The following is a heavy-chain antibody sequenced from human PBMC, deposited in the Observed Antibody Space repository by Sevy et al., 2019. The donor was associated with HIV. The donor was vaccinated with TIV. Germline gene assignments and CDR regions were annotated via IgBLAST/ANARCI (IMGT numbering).Heavy chain of an antibody. V-gene: IGHV3-30-3*01. Sequence: GGSLRLSCAASGFTFSSYAMHWVRQAPGKGLEWVAVISYDGSNKYYADSVKGRFTISRDNSKNTLYLQMNSLRAEDTAVYYCARGVVYARSFDYWGQGTLVTVSS. D-gene: IGHD2-8*02. J-gene: IGHJ4*02. CDR2: ISYDGSNK. CDR1: GFTFSSYA. CDR3: ARGVVYARSFDY.